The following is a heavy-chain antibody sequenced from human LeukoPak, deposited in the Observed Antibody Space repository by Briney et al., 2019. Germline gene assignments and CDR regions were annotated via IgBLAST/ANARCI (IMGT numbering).Heavy chain of an antibody. CDR1: GGSISSYY. Sequence: SETLSLTCTVSGGSISSYYWSWIRQPPGKGLEWIGYIYTSGSTNYNPSLKSRVTISVDTSKNQFSLKLSSVTAADTAVYYCARHKRSGIAVVPAAIFDYWGQGTLVTISS. J-gene: IGHJ4*02. V-gene: IGHV4-4*09. CDR3: ARHKRSGIAVVPAAIFDY. CDR2: IYTSGST. D-gene: IGHD2-2*01.